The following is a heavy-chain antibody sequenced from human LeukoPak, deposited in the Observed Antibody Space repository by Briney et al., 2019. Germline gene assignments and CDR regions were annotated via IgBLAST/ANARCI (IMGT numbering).Heavy chain of an antibody. D-gene: IGHD6-6*01. CDR2: INPNSGGT. V-gene: IGHV1-2*02. Sequence: ASVKVSCKASGYTFTGYYMHWVRQAPGQGLEWMGWINPNSGGTNYAQKFQGRVTITRNTSISTAYMELSSLRSEDTAVYYCARGRAYSSSWAFYYYYYYMDVWGKGTTVTVSS. CDR1: GYTFTGYY. CDR3: ARGRAYSSSWAFYYYYYYMDV. J-gene: IGHJ6*03.